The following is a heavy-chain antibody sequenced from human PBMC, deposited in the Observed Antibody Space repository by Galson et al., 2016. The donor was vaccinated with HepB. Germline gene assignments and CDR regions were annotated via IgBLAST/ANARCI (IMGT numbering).Heavy chain of an antibody. D-gene: IGHD3-22*01. CDR1: GGTFNSDP. V-gene: IGHV1-69*13. J-gene: IGHJ4*02. CDR2: IIPIFGPA. Sequence: SVKVSCKASGGTFNSDPITWVRQAPGQGLEWMGAIIPIFGPANYAQKFQGRVTITADESTSTAYMELRSLRSEDTAVYYCATGPGGWLALPDYWGPGTLVTVSS. CDR3: ATGPGGWLALPDY.